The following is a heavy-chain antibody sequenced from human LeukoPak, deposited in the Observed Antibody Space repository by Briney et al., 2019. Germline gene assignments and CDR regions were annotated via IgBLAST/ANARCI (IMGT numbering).Heavy chain of an antibody. CDR3: AARWTAAIVRHFDY. CDR1: GFTFSGYA. CDR2: IFASGSTT. J-gene: IGHJ4*02. D-gene: IGHD3-16*02. Sequence: GGSLRLSCAASGFTFSGYAMNWVRQAPGKGLEWVSLIFASGSTTKYADSVKGRFTISRDNSKNTLYLQMNSLRAEDTAVYYCAARWTAAIVRHFDYWGQGTLVTVSS. V-gene: IGHV3-23*01.